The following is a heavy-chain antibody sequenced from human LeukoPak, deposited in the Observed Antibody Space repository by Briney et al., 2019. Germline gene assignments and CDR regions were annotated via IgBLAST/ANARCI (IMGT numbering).Heavy chain of an antibody. J-gene: IGHJ3*02. Sequence: PSETLSLTCTVSGGSISGSSYYWGWIRQPPGKGLEWIGSIYYSGSTYYNPSLKSRVTISVDTSKNQFSLKLNSVTATDTAVYYCARDSYYYDSSGYYNAFDIWGQGSMVTVSS. D-gene: IGHD3-22*01. CDR3: ARDSYYYDSSGYYNAFDI. CDR2: IYYSGST. CDR1: GGSISGSSYY. V-gene: IGHV4-39*02.